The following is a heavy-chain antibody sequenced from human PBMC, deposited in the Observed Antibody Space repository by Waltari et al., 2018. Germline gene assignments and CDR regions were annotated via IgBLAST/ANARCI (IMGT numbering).Heavy chain of an antibody. CDR1: GFSLTATGEA. D-gene: IGHD6-19*01. V-gene: IGHV2-5*02. Sequence: QITLKESGPSMVKATETLTLPCPFSGFSLTATGEAVAWSRQPPGKALEWLGIVHWDGDKRYSPSLRDRVTFTMDTSKNEVILTLTNIVPGDAGTYFCAHSRYIRGWPNWFDPWGQGTPVTVSA. CDR2: VHWDGDK. CDR3: AHSRYIRGWPNWFDP. J-gene: IGHJ5*02.